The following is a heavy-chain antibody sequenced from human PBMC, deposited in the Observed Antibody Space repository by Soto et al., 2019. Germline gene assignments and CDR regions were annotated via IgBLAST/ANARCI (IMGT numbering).Heavy chain of an antibody. CDR1: GGTFSRHS. J-gene: IGHJ4*02. CDR2: IIPIFDAT. Sequence: QVQMVQSGAEVKKPGSSARVSCKVSGGTFSRHSISWVRQAPGQGLEWMGGIIPIFDATQYAQKFQGRLTITADESTSSFHMDLSGLRPEDTAIYCCALELTSVRGSWGQGTLVTVS. V-gene: IGHV1-69*01. D-gene: IGHD3-10*01. CDR3: ALELTSVRGS.